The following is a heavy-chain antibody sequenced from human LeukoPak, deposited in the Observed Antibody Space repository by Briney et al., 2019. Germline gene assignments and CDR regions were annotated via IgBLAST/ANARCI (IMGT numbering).Heavy chain of an antibody. CDR1: GYTFTSHG. V-gene: IGHV1-2*02. CDR2: INPASGGT. J-gene: IGHJ6*03. Sequence: ASVKVSCKASGYTFTSHGISWVRQAPGQGLEWMGWINPASGGTNYAQKFQGRVTVTRDKSISTAYMELSRLTSDDTAVYYCAKDLMVRGPMDVWGKGTTVTVSS. CDR3: AKDLMVRGPMDV. D-gene: IGHD3-10*01.